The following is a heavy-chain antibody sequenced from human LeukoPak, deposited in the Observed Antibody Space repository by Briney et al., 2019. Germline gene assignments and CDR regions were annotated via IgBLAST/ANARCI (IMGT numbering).Heavy chain of an antibody. CDR1: GFTFSSYW. J-gene: IGHJ4*02. D-gene: IGHD3-22*01. V-gene: IGHV3-7*01. CDR3: ARDHAAMIVVVNLDY. CDR2: IKQDGSEK. Sequence: GSLRLSCAASGFTFSSYWMSWVRQAPGKGLEWVANIKQDGSEKYYVDSVKGRFTISRDNAKNSLYLQMNSLRAEDTAVYCCARDHAAMIVVVNLDYWGQGTLVTVSS.